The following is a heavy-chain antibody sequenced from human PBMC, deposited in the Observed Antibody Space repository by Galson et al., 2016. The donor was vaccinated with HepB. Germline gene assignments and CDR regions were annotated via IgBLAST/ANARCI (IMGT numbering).Heavy chain of an antibody. CDR2: IYYSGST. Sequence: TLSLPCTVSGGSISSGDYYWRWIRQPPGKGLEWIRYIYYSGSTYYNPSLKSRVTISVDTSTNQFSLNLSSVTAADSAVYYCARGCSSTSFPFAYWGQGTLVTVSS. CDR3: ARGCSSTSFPFAY. CDR1: GGSISSGDYY. J-gene: IGHJ4*02. D-gene: IGHD2-2*01. V-gene: IGHV4-30-4*01.